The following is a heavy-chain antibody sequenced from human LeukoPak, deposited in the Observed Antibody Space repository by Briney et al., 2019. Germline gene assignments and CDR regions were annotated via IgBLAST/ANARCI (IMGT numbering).Heavy chain of an antibody. J-gene: IGHJ4*02. V-gene: IGHV3-23*01. CDR3: AKAAAWTVTSFDY. D-gene: IGHD4-17*01. CDR1: GFTFSSYG. CDR2: ISGSGGST. Sequence: GGSLRLSCAASGFTFSSYGMSWVRQAPGKGLEWVSAISGSGGSTYYVDSVKGRFTISRDNSKNTLYLQMNSLRAEDTAVYYCAKAAAWTVTSFDYWGQGTLVTVSS.